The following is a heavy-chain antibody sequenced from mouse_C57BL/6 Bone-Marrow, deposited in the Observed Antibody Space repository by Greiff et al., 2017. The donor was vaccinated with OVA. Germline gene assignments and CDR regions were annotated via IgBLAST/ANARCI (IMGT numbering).Heavy chain of an antibody. V-gene: IGHV1-69*01. D-gene: IGHD2-3*01. J-gene: IGHJ4*01. Sequence: VQLQQPGAELVMPGASVKLSCKASGYTFTSYWMHWVKQRPGQGLEWIGEIDPSDSYTNYNQQFKGTSTLTVDKSSSTAYMQLSSLTSEDSAVYYCARRRWLLFYAMDYWGQGTSVTVSS. CDR3: ARRRWLLFYAMDY. CDR2: IDPSDSYT. CDR1: GYTFTSYW.